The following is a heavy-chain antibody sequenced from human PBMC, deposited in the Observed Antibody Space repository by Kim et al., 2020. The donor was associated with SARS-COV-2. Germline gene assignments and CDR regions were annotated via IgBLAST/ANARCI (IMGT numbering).Heavy chain of an antibody. D-gene: IGHD6-19*01. J-gene: IGHJ4*02. V-gene: IGHV1-24*01. CDR2: T. Sequence: TIYAQKFQGRVTMTEDTSTDTAYMELSSLRSEDTAVYYCATHSGWPAFDYWGQGTLVTVSS. CDR3: ATHSGWPAFDY.